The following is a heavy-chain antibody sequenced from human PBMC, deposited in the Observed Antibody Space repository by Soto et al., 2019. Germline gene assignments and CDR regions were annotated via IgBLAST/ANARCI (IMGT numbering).Heavy chain of an antibody. CDR2: INAGNGNT. V-gene: IGHV1-3*01. J-gene: IGHJ5*02. CDR3: ARVRSSTTGGWYDP. Sequence: RASVKVSCKASGYTCTSYAMHWVRQAPGQRLEWMGWINAGNGNTKYSQKFQGRVTITRDTSASTAYMELSSLRSEDTAVYYCARVRSSTTGGWYDPSGQGILITVSS. CDR1: GYTCTSYA. D-gene: IGHD2-2*01.